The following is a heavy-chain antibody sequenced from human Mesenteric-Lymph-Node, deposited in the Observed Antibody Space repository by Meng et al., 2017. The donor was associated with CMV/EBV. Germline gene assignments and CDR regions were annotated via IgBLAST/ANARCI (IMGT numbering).Heavy chain of an antibody. J-gene: IGHJ3*02. CDR1: GFTFSSYW. V-gene: IGHV3-7*01. Sequence: GESLKISCAASGFTFSSYWMSWVRQAPGKGLEWVANIKQDGSEKYYVDSVKGRFTISRDNAKNSLYLQMNSLRAEDTAVYYCARDDTREGAFDIWGQGTMVTVSS. CDR3: ARDDTREGAFDI. D-gene: IGHD1-26*01. CDR2: IKQDGSEK.